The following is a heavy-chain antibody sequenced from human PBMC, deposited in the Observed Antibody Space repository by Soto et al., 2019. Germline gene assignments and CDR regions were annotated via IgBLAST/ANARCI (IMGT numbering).Heavy chain of an antibody. Sequence: GGSLRLSCAASGFTVSSIYMSWVRQAPGKGLEWVSVIYSGGSTYYADSVKGRFTISRDNSKDTLYLQMNSLRADDTAVYFCARGLLGVNQDYWGQGTLVTVSS. V-gene: IGHV3-66*01. CDR1: GFTVSSIY. D-gene: IGHD3-16*01. J-gene: IGHJ4*02. CDR2: IYSGGST. CDR3: ARGLLGVNQDY.